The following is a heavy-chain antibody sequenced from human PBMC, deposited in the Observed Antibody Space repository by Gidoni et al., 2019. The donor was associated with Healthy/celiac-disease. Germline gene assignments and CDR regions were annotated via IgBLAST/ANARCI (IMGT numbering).Heavy chain of an antibody. CDR3: ARDSSSGYYHNSFVI. CDR2: RCEYGSNK. J-gene: IGHJ3*02. Sequence: QVQLVESGGGVVQPGRSLRLTCAASGFSYSSYGMHWVRTAPGKGLEGGAGRCEYGSNKSSADTWKGRFTISRANSKTPLYLQMNSLRAEDTAVYYCARDSSSGYYHNSFVIWGQGTMVTVSS. D-gene: IGHD3-22*01. V-gene: IGHV3-33*01. CDR1: GFSYSSYG.